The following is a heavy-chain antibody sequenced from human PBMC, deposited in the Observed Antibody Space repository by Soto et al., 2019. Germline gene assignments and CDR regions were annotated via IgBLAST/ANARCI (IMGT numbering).Heavy chain of an antibody. CDR3: ARDVNRWELRGFLDP. CDR2: IYYTGNT. CDR1: GGSIVDYY. D-gene: IGHD1-7*01. V-gene: IGHV4-59*01. Sequence: SETLSLTCSVSGGSIVDYYWSWIRQPPGKGLEWIGFIYYTGNTRYNPSLGSRVTISLDTSKNQFSLKLTSATAADTAFYYCARDVNRWELRGFLDPWGRGALVTVYS. J-gene: IGHJ5*02.